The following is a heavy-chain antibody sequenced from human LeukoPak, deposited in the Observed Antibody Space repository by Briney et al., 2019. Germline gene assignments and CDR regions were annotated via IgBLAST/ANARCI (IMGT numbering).Heavy chain of an antibody. V-gene: IGHV3-23*01. Sequence: GGSLRLSCAASGFTFSIYVMSWVRQAPGKGLEWVSTVSGSGGTTYHADSVKGRFTISRDNSKNTLYLQMHSLRVEDTAVYFCAKTTGYSDYSPFHHWGQGTLVTVSS. CDR2: VSGSGGTT. CDR3: AKTTGYSDYSPFHH. D-gene: IGHD4-11*01. CDR1: GFTFSIYV. J-gene: IGHJ1*01.